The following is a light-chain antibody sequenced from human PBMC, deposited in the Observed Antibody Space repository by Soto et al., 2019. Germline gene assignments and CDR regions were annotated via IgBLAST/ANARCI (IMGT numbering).Light chain of an antibody. V-gene: IGKV1-39*01. CDR1: QTISTF. J-gene: IGKJ4*01. CDR2: DAS. Sequence: DIQMTPSPSSLSASVGDRVTITCRSSQTISTFLHWFQQKPGKAPNLLIYDASSLQSGVPSRFSGSGSGTDFTLTISSLQPEDFGTYYCQQTYSTFVSFGGGTKVDIK. CDR3: QQTYSTFVS.